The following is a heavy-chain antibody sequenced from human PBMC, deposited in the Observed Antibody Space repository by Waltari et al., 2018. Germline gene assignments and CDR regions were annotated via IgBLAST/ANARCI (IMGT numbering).Heavy chain of an antibody. Sequence: QVQLVQSGAEVKKPGASVKVSCKASGYPFTSYAMHWVRQAPGQRLEWMGWINAGNGNTKYSQKFQGRVTITRDTSASTAYMELSSLRSEDTAVYYCARYVVATILDTLSYFDYWGQGTLVTVSS. CDR2: INAGNGNT. J-gene: IGHJ4*02. CDR3: ARYVVATILDTLSYFDY. D-gene: IGHD5-12*01. V-gene: IGHV1-3*01. CDR1: GYPFTSYA.